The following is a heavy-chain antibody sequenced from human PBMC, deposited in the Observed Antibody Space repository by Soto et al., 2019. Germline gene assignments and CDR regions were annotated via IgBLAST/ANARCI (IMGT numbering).Heavy chain of an antibody. CDR2: IYYSGST. CDR3: ARDEGGPATGSPYYYGMDV. V-gene: IGHV4-59*01. Sequence: DTLSLTCPVSGGSISSYYWSWIRQPPGKGLEWIGYIYYSGSTNYNPSLKSRVTISVDTSKNQFSLKLSSVTAADTAVYYCARDEGGPATGSPYYYGMDVWGQVTTVTFSS. CDR1: GGSISSYY. D-gene: IGHD2-2*01. J-gene: IGHJ6*02.